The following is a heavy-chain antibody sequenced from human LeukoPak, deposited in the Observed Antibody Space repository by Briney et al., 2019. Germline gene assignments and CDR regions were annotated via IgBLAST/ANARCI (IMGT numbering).Heavy chain of an antibody. CDR1: GDSVSSNSVT. J-gene: IGHJ4*02. Sequence: SQTLSLTCAISGDSVSSNSVTWNWIRQSPSRGLEWLGRTYYRSTWYNDYAVSVRGRITVNPDTSKNQFSLQLNSVTPEDTAVYYCARVEYTSSWSYFDYWGQGTLVTVSS. D-gene: IGHD6-13*01. CDR3: ARVEYTSSWSYFDY. CDR2: TYYRSTWYN. V-gene: IGHV6-1*01.